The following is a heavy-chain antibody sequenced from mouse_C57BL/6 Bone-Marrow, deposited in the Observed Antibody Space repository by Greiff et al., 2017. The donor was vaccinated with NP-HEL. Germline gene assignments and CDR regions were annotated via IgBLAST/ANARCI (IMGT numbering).Heavy chain of an antibody. Sequence: QVQLQQSGAELMKPGASVKLSCKATGYTFTGYWIEWVKQRPGHGLEWIGEILPGSGSTNYNEKFKGKATFTADTSSNTAYMQLSSLTTEDSAIYYCASRNHYGSSPFYAMDYWGQGTSVTVSS. J-gene: IGHJ4*01. CDR3: ASRNHYGSSPFYAMDY. CDR1: GYTFTGYW. D-gene: IGHD1-1*01. V-gene: IGHV1-9*01. CDR2: ILPGSGST.